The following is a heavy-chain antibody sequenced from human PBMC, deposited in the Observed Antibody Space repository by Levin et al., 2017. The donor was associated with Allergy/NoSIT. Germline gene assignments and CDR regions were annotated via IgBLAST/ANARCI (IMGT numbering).Heavy chain of an antibody. Sequence: GESLKISCAASGFTVSSNYMSWVRQAPGKGLEWVSVIYSGGSTYYADSVKGRFTISRDNSKNTLYLQMNSLRAEDTAFYYCARCSGYCSSTSCYPALFDPWGQGTLVTVSS. V-gene: IGHV3-53*01. CDR2: IYSGGST. D-gene: IGHD2-2*01. CDR1: GFTVSSNY. J-gene: IGHJ5*02. CDR3: ARCSGYCSSTSCYPALFDP.